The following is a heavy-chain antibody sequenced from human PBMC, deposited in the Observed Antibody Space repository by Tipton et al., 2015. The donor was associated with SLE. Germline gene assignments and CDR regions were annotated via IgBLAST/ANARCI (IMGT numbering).Heavy chain of an antibody. CDR1: GGSISSYY. J-gene: IGHJ4*02. CDR3: ARVIGGTSYGYYFDY. Sequence: TLSLTCTVSGGSISSYYWSWIRQPPGKGLEWIGYIYYSGSTNYNPSLKSRVTISVDTSKNQFSLKLSSVTAADTAVYYCARVIGGTSYGYYFDYWGQGTLVTVSS. CDR2: IYYSGST. V-gene: IGHV4-59*01. D-gene: IGHD2-15*01.